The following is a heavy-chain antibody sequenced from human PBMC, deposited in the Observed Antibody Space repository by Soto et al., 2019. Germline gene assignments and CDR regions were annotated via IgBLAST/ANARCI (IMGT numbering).Heavy chain of an antibody. J-gene: IGHJ5*02. D-gene: IGHD2-15*01. CDR3: ARATVVAATRAVIDP. CDR2: INHSGST. V-gene: IGHV4-34*01. Sequence: SETLSLTCAVYGGSFSGYYWSWIRQLPGKGLEWIGEINHSGSTNYNPSLKSRVTISVDTSKNQFSLKLSSVTAADTAVYYCARATVVAATRAVIDPWGQGTLVTVSS. CDR1: GGSFSGYY.